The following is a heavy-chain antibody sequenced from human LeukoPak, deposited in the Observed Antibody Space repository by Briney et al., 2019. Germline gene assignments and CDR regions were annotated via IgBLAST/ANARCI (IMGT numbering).Heavy chain of an antibody. CDR2: IYYSGST. Sequence: PSETLSLTCTVSGGSISSYYWSWIRQPPGKGLEWIGYIYYSGSTNYNPSLKSRVTISVDTSKNQFSLKLSSVTAADTAVYYCARAPDDYSNYAQRRVGWFDPWSQGTLVTVSS. J-gene: IGHJ5*02. V-gene: IGHV4-59*01. CDR1: GGSISSYY. D-gene: IGHD4-11*01. CDR3: ARAPDDYSNYAQRRVGWFDP.